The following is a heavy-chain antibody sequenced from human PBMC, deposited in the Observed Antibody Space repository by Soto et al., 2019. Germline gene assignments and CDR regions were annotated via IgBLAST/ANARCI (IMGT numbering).Heavy chain of an antibody. CDR2: ISSSSSYI. CDR3: ARGTATAFDY. V-gene: IGHV3-21*01. CDR1: GFTFSSYS. D-gene: IGHD5-18*01. J-gene: IGHJ4*02. Sequence: GGSLRLSCAASGFTFSSYSMNWVRQAPGKGLEWVSSISSSSSYIYYADSVKGRFTISRDNAKNSLYLQMNSLSAEDTAAYYCARGTATAFDYWGQGTLVTVSS.